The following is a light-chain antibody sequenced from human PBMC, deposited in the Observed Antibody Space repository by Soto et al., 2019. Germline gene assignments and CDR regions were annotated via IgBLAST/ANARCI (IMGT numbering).Light chain of an antibody. CDR2: DVN. CDR3: SSWTSGATYA. CDR1: SSYVGAYNY. V-gene: IGLV2-14*03. J-gene: IGLJ1*01. Sequence: QSALTQPASVSGSPGQSITISCAGTSSYVGAYNYVSWYQHHPGKAPKLMIYDVNNRPSGDSNRFSGSKSGNTASLTISGLQAEDEADYYCSSWTSGATYAFGSGTKVTVL.